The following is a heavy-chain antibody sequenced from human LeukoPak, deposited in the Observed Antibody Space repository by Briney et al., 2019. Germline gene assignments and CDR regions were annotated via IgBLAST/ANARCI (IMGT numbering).Heavy chain of an antibody. Sequence: GASLKISCKGSGYSFTSYWISWVRQMPGKGLEWMGIIYPGDSDTRYSPSFQGQVTISADKSISTAYLQWSSLKASDTAMYYCARSTRFEGYCSSTSCREYDAFDIWGQGTMVTVSS. CDR3: ARSTRFEGYCSSTSCREYDAFDI. D-gene: IGHD2-2*01. CDR2: IYPGDSDT. J-gene: IGHJ3*02. CDR1: GYSFTSYW. V-gene: IGHV5-51*01.